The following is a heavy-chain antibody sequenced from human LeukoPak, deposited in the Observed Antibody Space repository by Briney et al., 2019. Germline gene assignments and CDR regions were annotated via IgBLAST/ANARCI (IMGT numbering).Heavy chain of an antibody. Sequence: SVKVTCKASGGTFSSYAISWVRQAPGQGLEWMGGIIPIFGTANYAQKFQGRVTITADESTSTAYMELSSLRSEDTAVYYCARDRYYHGSGSYYNLWGQGTLVTVSS. D-gene: IGHD3-10*01. CDR1: GGTFSSYA. J-gene: IGHJ5*02. CDR3: ARDRYYHGSGSYYNL. CDR2: IIPIFGTA. V-gene: IGHV1-69*01.